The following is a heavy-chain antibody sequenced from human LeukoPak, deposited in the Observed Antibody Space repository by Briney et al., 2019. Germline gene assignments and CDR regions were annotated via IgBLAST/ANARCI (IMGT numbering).Heavy chain of an antibody. CDR2: IIPIFGTA. CDR3: ALRGVPAAIDY. J-gene: IGHJ4*02. Sequence: ASVKVSCKASGDTFSSYAISWVRQAPGQGLEWMEGIIPIFGTANYAQKFQGRVTITADESTSTAYMELSSLRSEDTAVYYCALRGVPAAIDYWGQGTLVTVSS. D-gene: IGHD2-2*01. CDR1: GDTFSSYA. V-gene: IGHV1-69*13.